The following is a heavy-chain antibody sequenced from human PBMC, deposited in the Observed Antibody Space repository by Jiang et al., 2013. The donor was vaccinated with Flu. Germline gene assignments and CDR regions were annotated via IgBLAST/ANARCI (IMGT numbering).Heavy chain of an antibody. CDR2: ISGSGGST. J-gene: IGHJ6*02. Sequence: VQLVESGGGLVQPGGSLRLSCAASGFTFSSYAMSWVRQAPGKGLEWVSAISGSGGSTYYADSVKGRFTISRDNSKNTLYLQMNSLRAEDTAVYYCAKETGGYMGRADYYYYGMDVWGQGTTVTVSS. CDR3: AKETGGYMGRADYYYYGMDV. V-gene: IGHV3-23*04. CDR1: GFTFSSYA. D-gene: IGHD5-18*01.